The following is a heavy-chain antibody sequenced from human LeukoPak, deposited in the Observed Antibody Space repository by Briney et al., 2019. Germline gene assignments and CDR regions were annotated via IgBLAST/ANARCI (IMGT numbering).Heavy chain of an antibody. CDR2: IYTSGST. D-gene: IGHD3-22*01. CDR1: GGSISSGSYY. Sequence: SQTLSLTCTVSGGSISSGSYYWSWIRQAAGKGLEWIGRIYTSGSTNYNPSLKSRVTISVDTSKNQFSLKLSSVTAADTAVYYCASIGLLQYFDYWGQGTLVTVSS. J-gene: IGHJ4*02. V-gene: IGHV4-61*02. CDR3: ASIGLLQYFDY.